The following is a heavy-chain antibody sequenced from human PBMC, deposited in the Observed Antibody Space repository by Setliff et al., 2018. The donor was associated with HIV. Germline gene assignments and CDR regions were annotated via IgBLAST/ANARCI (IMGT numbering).Heavy chain of an antibody. Sequence: WASVKVSCKASGYTFSGYYLHWVQRAPGQGLEWMGWINPNSGATNYAQSFQGRVTMTRDTSISTAYMDRSSLTSDDTAVYYCALASIVSTARWNHWGRGTTVTVSS. V-gene: IGHV1-2*02. J-gene: IGHJ4*02. D-gene: IGHD1-26*01. CDR2: INPNSGAT. CDR1: GYTFSGYY. CDR3: ALASIVSTARWNH.